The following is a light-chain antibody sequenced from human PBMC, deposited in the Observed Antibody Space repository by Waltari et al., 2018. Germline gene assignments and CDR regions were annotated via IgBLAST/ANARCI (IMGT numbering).Light chain of an antibody. J-gene: IGKJ2*01. CDR1: QSITKRY. V-gene: IGKV3-20*01. CDR3: QQYGSSIMYT. CDR2: GAS. Sequence: VLTQSPGTLSLSPGDRATLSCRASQSITKRYFAWYQQKPGQAPRLLIYGASSRAAGSPDRFSGSGSGTEFTLTISRLEAEDSAVYYCQQYGSSIMYTFGQGTKLEIK.